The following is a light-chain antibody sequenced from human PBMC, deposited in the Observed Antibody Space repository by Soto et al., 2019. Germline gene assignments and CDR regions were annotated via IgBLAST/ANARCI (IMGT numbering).Light chain of an antibody. CDR3: QQYDDLPLT. V-gene: IGKV1-33*01. J-gene: IGKJ4*01. CDR2: DAS. CDR1: QDISNY. Sequence: DIQMTRSPSSLSAFVGDRVTITCQASQDISNYLNWYQQKPGKAPKLLICDASNLETGVPSRFSGSGSGTDFTFTISSLQPEDIGTYYCQQYDDLPLTFGGGTKVEIK.